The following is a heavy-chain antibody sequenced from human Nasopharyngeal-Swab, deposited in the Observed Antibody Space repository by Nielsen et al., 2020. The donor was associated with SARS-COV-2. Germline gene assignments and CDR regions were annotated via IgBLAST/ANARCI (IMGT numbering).Heavy chain of an antibody. CDR2: INPSGGST. Sequence: ASVKVSCKASGYTFTSYYMHWVRQAPGQGLEWMGIINPSGGSTSYAQKFQGRVTMTRDTSTSTVYMELSSLRSEDTAVYYCARSAVVVPAAIVYYYYYMDIWGQGTTVTVSS. V-gene: IGHV1-46*01. D-gene: IGHD2-2*01. J-gene: IGHJ6*03. CDR1: GYTFTSYY. CDR3: ARSAVVVPAAIVYYYYYMDI.